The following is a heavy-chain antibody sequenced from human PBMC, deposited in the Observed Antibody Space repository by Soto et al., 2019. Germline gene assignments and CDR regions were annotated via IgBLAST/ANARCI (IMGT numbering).Heavy chain of an antibody. CDR1: GYTFTGYY. Sequence: RASVKVSCKASGYTFTGYYMHWVRQAPGQGLEWMGWINPNSGGTNYAQKFQGRVTMTRDTSISTAYMELSRLRSDDTAVYYCARVIYDSSGYYYYYYGMDVWGQGTTVTVSS. CDR3: ARVIYDSSGYYYYYYGMDV. V-gene: IGHV1-2*02. D-gene: IGHD3-22*01. CDR2: INPNSGGT. J-gene: IGHJ6*02.